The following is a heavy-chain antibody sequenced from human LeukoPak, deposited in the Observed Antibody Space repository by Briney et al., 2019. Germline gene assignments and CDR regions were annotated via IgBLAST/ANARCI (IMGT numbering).Heavy chain of an antibody. V-gene: IGHV4-39*07. D-gene: IGHD3-22*01. Sequence: SETLSLTCTVSGASINSDTYYWGWIRQPPGKGLEWIGTHSHSGSAYYNPSLRSRITMSLDTSENQLSLKLSSVTAADTAVYFCARGPYSYDSSGAFDIWGQGTMVTVSS. CDR2: HSHSGSA. CDR3: ARGPYSYDSSGAFDI. J-gene: IGHJ3*02. CDR1: GASINSDTYY.